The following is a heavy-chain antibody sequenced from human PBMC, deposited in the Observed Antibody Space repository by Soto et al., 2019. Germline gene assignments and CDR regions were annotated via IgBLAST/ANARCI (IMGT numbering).Heavy chain of an antibody. CDR3: AKDLYSSGRYNYFDP. J-gene: IGHJ5*02. V-gene: IGHV3-30*18. CDR1: GFTFGTNG. CDR2: ISYDGSST. D-gene: IGHD6-19*01. Sequence: GGSLRLSCVASGFTFGTNGMHWVRQAPGKGLEWVAMISYDGSSTYYADSVKGRFTISRDNSKNTLYLLMDSLRAEDTAVYFCAKDLYSSGRYNYFDPWGLGTPVTVS.